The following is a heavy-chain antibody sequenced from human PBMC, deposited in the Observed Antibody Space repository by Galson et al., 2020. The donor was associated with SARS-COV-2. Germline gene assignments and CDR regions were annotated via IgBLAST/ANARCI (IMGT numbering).Heavy chain of an antibody. J-gene: IGHJ6*02. V-gene: IGHV1-2*02. D-gene: IGHD2-15*01. CDR3: ATNRSYCSGGSCYYYYGMDV. CDR1: GYTFTGYY. CDR2: INPNSGGT. Sequence: ASVKVSCKASGYTFTGYYMHWVRQAPGQGLEWMGWINPNSGGTNYAQKFQGRVTMTRDTSISTAYMELSRLRSDDTAVYYCATNRSYCSGGSCYYYYGMDVWGQGTTVTVSS.